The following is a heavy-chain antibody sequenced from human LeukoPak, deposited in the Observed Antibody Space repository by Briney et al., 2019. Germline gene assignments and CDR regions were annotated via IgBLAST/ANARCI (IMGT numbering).Heavy chain of an antibody. Sequence: PSETLSLTCTVSGGSISSYYWNWIRQPPGKALEWIGYIYYTGSTNYNPSLKSRVTISVDTSKNQFSLKLSSVTAADTAVYYCASNPNTGSAFDPWGQGTLVTVSS. CDR3: ASNPNTGSAFDP. CDR1: GGSISSYY. CDR2: IYYTGST. V-gene: IGHV4-59*08. D-gene: IGHD1-14*01. J-gene: IGHJ5*02.